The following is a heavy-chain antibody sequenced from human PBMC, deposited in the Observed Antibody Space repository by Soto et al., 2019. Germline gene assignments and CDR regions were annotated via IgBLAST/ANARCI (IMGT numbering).Heavy chain of an antibody. J-gene: IGHJ4*02. CDR2: ISGSGGTT. V-gene: IGHV3-23*01. CDR3: AKQRAGFGSGSDTYYFDY. D-gene: IGHD3-10*01. CDR1: GFTFSSNA. Sequence: EVQLLESRGGLVQPGGSLRISCIGSGFTFSSNAMSWVRQAPGKGLEWVSAISGSGGTTYYADSVKGRFAVSRDNSNNTLYLQMNSLRAEDTAVYYCAKQRAGFGSGSDTYYFDYWGQGTLVTVSS.